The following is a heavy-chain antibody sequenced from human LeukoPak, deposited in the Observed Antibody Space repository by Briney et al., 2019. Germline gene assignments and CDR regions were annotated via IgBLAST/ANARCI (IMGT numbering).Heavy chain of an antibody. V-gene: IGHV4-34*01. Sequence: LRLSCAASGFSFSSYGMHWVRQPPGKGLEWIGEINHSGSTNYNPSLKSRVTISVDTSKNQFSLKLSSVTAADTAVYYCARALCGGDCYRGNYWGQGTLVTVSS. D-gene: IGHD2-21*02. J-gene: IGHJ4*02. CDR3: ARALCGGDCYRGNY. CDR1: GFSFSSYG. CDR2: INHSGST.